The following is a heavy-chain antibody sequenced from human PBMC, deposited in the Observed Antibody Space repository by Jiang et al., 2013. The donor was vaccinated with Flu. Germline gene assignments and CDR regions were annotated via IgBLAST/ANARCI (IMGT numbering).Heavy chain of an antibody. J-gene: IGHJ3*02. CDR1: GFTFSSCG. CDR2: ISYDGSNK. D-gene: IGHD3-9*01. Sequence: LLESGGGVVQPGTSLRLSCAASGFTFSSCGMHWVRQAPGKGLEWVAVISYDGSNKFDADSVRGRFTISRDSSKNMLYLQMNSLRAEDTAMYYCARDYDILTGYPHDAFDIWGQGTMVTVSS. V-gene: IGHV3-30-3*01. CDR3: ARDYDILTGYPHDAFDI.